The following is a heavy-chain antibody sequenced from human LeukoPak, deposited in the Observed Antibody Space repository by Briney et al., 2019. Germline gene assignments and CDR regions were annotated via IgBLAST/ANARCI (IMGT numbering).Heavy chain of an antibody. CDR1: GGSFSGYY. D-gene: IGHD5-12*01. V-gene: IGHV4-34*01. Sequence: KPSETLSLTCAVYGGSFSGYYWSWIRQPPGKGLEWIGEINHSGSTNYNPSLKSRVTISVDTSKNQFSLKLSSVTAADTAVYYCARLVAYYYYGMDVWGQGTTVTVSS. CDR2: INHSGST. J-gene: IGHJ6*02. CDR3: ARLVAYYYYGMDV.